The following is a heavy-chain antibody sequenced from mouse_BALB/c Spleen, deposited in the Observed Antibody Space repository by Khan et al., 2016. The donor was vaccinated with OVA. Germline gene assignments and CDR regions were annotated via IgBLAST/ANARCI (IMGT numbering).Heavy chain of an antibody. V-gene: IGHV1-4*01. D-gene: IGHD3-2*01. CDR2: FNPSNDYT. Sequence: QVQLQQSGAELARPGASVKMSCKTSGYTFTTYTLHWVKQRPGRSLEWIGYFNPSNDYTNYNQKFKDKSTLTADKSSSTAYMQLSSLTSEDSAVYYCARSGQLGLRGGFTYWGQGTLVTVSA. J-gene: IGHJ3*01. CDR3: ARSGQLGLRGGFTY. CDR1: GYTFTTYT.